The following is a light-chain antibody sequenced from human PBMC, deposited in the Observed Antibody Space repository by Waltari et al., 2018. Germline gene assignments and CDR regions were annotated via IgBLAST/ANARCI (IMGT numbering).Light chain of an antibody. CDR1: QSVRST. V-gene: IGKV3D-15*01. J-gene: IGKJ1*01. CDR2: GTS. Sequence: DIVMTQSPATLSLSPGESATLSCRASQSVRSTFAWFQQKPGQPPRLPIYGTSTRATCIPARFSGSGSGTEFSLTISILQPEDFATYYCQQYDHWPWTFGQGTRVEAK. CDR3: QQYDHWPWT.